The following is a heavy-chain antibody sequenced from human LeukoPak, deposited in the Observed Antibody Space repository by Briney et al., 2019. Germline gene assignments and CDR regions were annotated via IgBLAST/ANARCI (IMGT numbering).Heavy chain of an antibody. D-gene: IGHD6-13*01. V-gene: IGHV4-38-2*02. CDR2: IYSTGSA. CDR1: GYSISSGYY. Sequence: SETLSLTCTVSGYSISSGYYWGWIRQPPGKGLEWIAYIYSTGSAIYNPSLRSRVTISVDTSKNQFSLKLSSVTAADTAVYYCARGRQLATSVDYWGQGTLVTVSS. CDR3: ARGRQLATSVDY. J-gene: IGHJ4*02.